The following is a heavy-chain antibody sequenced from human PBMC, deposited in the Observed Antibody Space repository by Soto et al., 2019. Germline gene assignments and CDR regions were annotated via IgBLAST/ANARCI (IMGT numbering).Heavy chain of an antibody. J-gene: IGHJ6*02. CDR2: ISAYNGNT. CDR1: GYTFTSYG. Sequence: QVQLVQSGAEVKKHGASVKVSCKASGYTFTSYGISWVRQAPGQGLEWMGWISAYNGNTNYAQKLQGRVTMTTDTSTSTAYMELRSLRSDDTAVYYCARDYTMEKYYYYGMDVWGQGTTVTVSS. CDR3: ARDYTMEKYYYYGMDV. V-gene: IGHV1-18*01. D-gene: IGHD3-10*01.